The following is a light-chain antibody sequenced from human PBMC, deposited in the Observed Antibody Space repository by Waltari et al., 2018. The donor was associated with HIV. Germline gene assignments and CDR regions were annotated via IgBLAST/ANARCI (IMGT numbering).Light chain of an antibody. V-gene: IGKV1-39*01. Sequence: DIQMTQSPSSLSASVGDRVTITCRSGQSLRNYLNWYQQKPGKAPKLLMYAASSLQSGVPSRFSGSASGTDFTLTISSLQPEDFATYYCQQSYDAPYTFGQGTKLEIK. CDR2: AAS. CDR1: QSLRNY. CDR3: QQSYDAPYT. J-gene: IGKJ2*01.